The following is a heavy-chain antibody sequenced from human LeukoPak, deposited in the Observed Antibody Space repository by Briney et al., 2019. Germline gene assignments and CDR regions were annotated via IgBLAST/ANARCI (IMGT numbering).Heavy chain of an antibody. CDR1: GFTFDDYA. CDR2: ISWNSGSI. V-gene: IGHV3-9*01. CDR3: AKGDYGDYPGVN. D-gene: IGHD4-17*01. Sequence: GRSLRLSCAASGFTFDDYAMHWVRQAPGKGLEWVSGISWNSGSIGYADSVKGRFTISRDNAKNSLYLQMNSLRAEDTALYYCAKGDYGDYPGVNWGQGTLVTVSS. J-gene: IGHJ4*02.